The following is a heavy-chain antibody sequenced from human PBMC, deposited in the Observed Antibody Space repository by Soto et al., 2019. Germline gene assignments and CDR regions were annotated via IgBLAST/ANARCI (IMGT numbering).Heavy chain of an antibody. V-gene: IGHV3-48*02. D-gene: IGHD3-16*01. CDR2: INSGSDTI. CDR3: ARPHLDRPTYYGLDV. J-gene: IGHJ6*02. CDR1: GFTLSAYS. Sequence: EVQLVESGGGLVQPGGSLRLSCEASGFTLSAYSMNWVRQAPGKGLEWISFINSGSDTIYYGASVKGRFTISRDSAKNALSLQMNSLRDDDSAVSYCARPHLDRPTYYGLDVWGQGTTVTVSS.